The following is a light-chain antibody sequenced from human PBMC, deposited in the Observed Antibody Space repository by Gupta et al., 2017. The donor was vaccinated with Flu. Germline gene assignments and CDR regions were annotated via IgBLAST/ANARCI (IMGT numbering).Light chain of an antibody. CDR2: SAS. V-gene: IGKV1-39*01. J-gene: IGKJ4*01. CDR3: QQSYTTPLT. CDR1: QSISSY. Sequence: IQMTQSPSSLSASVGDRVTITCRASQSISSYVNWYQQTPGKAPKFLIYSASNLQSGVSSRFSGSGSGTDFTLTISSLQPEDFATDYCQQSYTTPLTFGGGTKVEIK.